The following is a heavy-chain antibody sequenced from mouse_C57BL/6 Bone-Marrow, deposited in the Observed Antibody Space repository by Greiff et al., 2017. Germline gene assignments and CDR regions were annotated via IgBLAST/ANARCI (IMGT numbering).Heavy chain of an antibody. CDR2: IHPNSGST. V-gene: IGHV1-64*01. CDR3: ARSVYDYGFDY. J-gene: IGHJ2*01. Sequence: VQLQQPGAELVKPGASVKLSCKASGYTFTSYWMHWVKQRPGQGLEWIGMIHPNSGSTNYNEKFKSKATLTVDKSSSTAYMQLSSLTSEDSAVYYCARSVYDYGFDYWGQGTTRTVSS. D-gene: IGHD2-4*01. CDR1: GYTFTSYW.